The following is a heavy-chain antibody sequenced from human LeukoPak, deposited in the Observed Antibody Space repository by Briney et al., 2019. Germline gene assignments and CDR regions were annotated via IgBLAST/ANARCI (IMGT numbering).Heavy chain of an antibody. V-gene: IGHV1-18*01. D-gene: IGHD2-2*01. J-gene: IGHJ4*02. Sequence: ASVKVSCKASGYTFTSYGISWVRQAPGQGLEWMGWISAYNGNTNYAQKLQGRVTMTTDTSTSTAYMELRSLRSDDTAVYYCARDSNIVVVPAAVVYWGQGTLVTVSS. CDR3: ARDSNIVVVPAAVVY. CDR1: GYTFTSYG. CDR2: ISAYNGNT.